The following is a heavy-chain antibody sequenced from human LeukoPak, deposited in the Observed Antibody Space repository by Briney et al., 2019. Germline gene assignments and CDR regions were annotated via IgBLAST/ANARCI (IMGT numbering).Heavy chain of an antibody. CDR2: ISGSGGNT. J-gene: IGHJ4*02. D-gene: IGHD3-22*01. CDR1: GFTFSSYA. CDR3: AKGDAYYYDASGRTFDY. Sequence: GGSLRLSCAASGFTFSSYAMSWVRQAPGKGLEWVSAISGSGGNTYYADSVKGRFTISRDNSKNTLYLQMSSLRAEDTAVYYCAKGDAYYYDASGRTFDYWGQGTLVTVSS. V-gene: IGHV3-23*01.